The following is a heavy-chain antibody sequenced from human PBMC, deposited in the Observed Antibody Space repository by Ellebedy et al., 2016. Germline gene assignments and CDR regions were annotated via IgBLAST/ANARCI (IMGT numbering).Heavy chain of an antibody. CDR2: MNPNSGNT. D-gene: IGHD3-10*01. CDR1: GYTFTSYD. Sequence: ASVKVSCKASGYTFTSYDINWVRQATGQGLEWMGWMNPNSGNTGYAQKFQGRVTMTRNTSISTAYMELSSLRSEDTAVYYCARERGTMVRVGYYGMDVWGQGTTVTVSS. J-gene: IGHJ6*02. CDR3: ARERGTMVRVGYYGMDV. V-gene: IGHV1-8*01.